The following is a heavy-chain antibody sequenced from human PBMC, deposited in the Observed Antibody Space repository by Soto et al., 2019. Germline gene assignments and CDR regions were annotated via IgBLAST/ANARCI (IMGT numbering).Heavy chain of an antibody. CDR2: IYPGDSDT. J-gene: IGHJ6*02. V-gene: IGHV5-51*01. D-gene: IGHD6-13*01. Sequence: PGESLKISCKGSGYSFTSYWIGWVRQMPGKGLEWMGIIYPGDSDTRYSPSFQGQVTIPADKSISTAYLQWSSLKDSDTAMYYCARVPLCSSSWYGGGYYYYGMDVWGQGTTVTVSS. CDR3: ARVPLCSSSWYGGGYYYYGMDV. CDR1: GYSFTSYW.